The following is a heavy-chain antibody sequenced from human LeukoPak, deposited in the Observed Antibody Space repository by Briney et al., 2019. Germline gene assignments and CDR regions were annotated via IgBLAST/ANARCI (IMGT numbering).Heavy chain of an antibody. CDR2: MSPNSGNT. CDR3: VGGAPNGGLAF. Sequence: ASVKVSCKASKYTFTNYDINWVRQATGHGLEWLGWMSPNSGNTGYAQKFQGRVAMTRDTSISTAYMELSSLTSEDTAVYFCVGGAPNGGLAFWGQGTLVTGSS. D-gene: IGHD7-27*01. J-gene: IGHJ4*02. V-gene: IGHV1-8*01. CDR1: KYTFTNYD.